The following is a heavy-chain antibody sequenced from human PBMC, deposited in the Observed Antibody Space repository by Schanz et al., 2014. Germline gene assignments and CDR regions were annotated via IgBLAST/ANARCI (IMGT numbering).Heavy chain of an antibody. CDR3: ARVPIATYRYSSPGAFDI. V-gene: IGHV1-18*01. CDR1: GYIFGSHG. D-gene: IGHD6-19*01. CDR2: INAHTGNT. Sequence: QLMQSGSEVRKPGASVKVSCKASGYIFGSHGMTWVRQAPGQGPELMGWINAHTGNTQYAQKFQGRVTMTTDTQTTTVQLELTRLRTDDTAICYCARVPIATYRYSSPGAFDIWGQGTTVTVSS. J-gene: IGHJ3*02.